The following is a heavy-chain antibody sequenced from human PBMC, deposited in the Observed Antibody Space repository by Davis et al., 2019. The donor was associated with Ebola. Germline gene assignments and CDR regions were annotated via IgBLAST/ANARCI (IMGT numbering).Heavy chain of an antibody. CDR3: ARAPVRLNWFDP. CDR1: GGSFSGYY. CDR2: INHSGST. D-gene: IGHD6-25*01. J-gene: IGHJ5*02. Sequence: SETLSLTCAVYGGSFSGYYWSWIRQPPGKGLEWIGEINHSGSTYYNPSLKSRVTISVDTSKNQFSLKLSSVTAADTAVYYCARAPVRLNWFDPWGQGTLVTVSS. V-gene: IGHV4-34*09.